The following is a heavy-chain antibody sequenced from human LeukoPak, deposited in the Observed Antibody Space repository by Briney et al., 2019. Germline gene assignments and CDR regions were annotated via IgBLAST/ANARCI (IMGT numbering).Heavy chain of an antibody. CDR3: ARARITMVRGVMVSSWFDP. CDR1: GGSFSGYY. D-gene: IGHD3-10*01. V-gene: IGHV4-34*01. J-gene: IGHJ5*02. CDR2: INHSGST. Sequence: SETLSLTCAVYGGSFSGYYWSWIRQPPGKGLEWIGEINHSGSTNYNPSLKSRVTISVDTSKNQFSLKLSSVTAADTAVYYCARARITMVRGVMVSSWFDPWGQGTLVTVSS.